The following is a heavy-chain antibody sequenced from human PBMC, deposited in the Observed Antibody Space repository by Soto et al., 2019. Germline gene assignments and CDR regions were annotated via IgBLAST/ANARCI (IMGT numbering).Heavy chain of an antibody. CDR3: ARGPKIFGVDRWFDP. V-gene: IGHV5-51*01. Sequence: PGESLKISCKGSGYSFTSYWIGWVRQMPGKGLEWMGIIYPGDSDTRYSPSFQGQVTISADKSISTAYLQWSSLKASDTAMYYCARGPKIFGVDRWFDPWGQGTLVTVSS. D-gene: IGHD3-3*01. CDR1: GYSFTSYW. CDR2: IYPGDSDT. J-gene: IGHJ5*02.